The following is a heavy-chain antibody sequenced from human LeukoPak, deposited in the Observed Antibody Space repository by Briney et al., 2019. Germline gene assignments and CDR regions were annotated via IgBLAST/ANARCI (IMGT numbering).Heavy chain of an antibody. CDR3: ARQYLHGDCHDY. Sequence: ASVKVSCKASGYTFTGYYMHWVRQAPGQGLEWMGWINLNSGGTNYAQKFQGRVTMTRDTSISTAYMELSRLRSGDTAVYYCARQYLHGDCHDYWGQGTLVTASS. J-gene: IGHJ4*02. CDR1: GYTFTGYY. D-gene: IGHD2-21*02. V-gene: IGHV1-2*02. CDR2: INLNSGGT.